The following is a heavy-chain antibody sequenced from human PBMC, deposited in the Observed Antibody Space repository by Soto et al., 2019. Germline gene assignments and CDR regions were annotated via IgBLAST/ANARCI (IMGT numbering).Heavy chain of an antibody. D-gene: IGHD3-22*01. CDR2: IYWDDDT. CDR1: GFSVSTSGVA. V-gene: IGHV2-5*02. Sequence: QITLKESGPALVKSTQTLTLTCTVSGFSVSTSGVAVGWIRQPPGKALEWLGFIYWDDDTRYNPSLKSRLTIANDASNDRVVLTMTNMDPVDSATYYCAHRAWQTYHDSTGSGFDYWGQGTGVTVSS. CDR3: AHRAWQTYHDSTGSGFDY. J-gene: IGHJ4*02.